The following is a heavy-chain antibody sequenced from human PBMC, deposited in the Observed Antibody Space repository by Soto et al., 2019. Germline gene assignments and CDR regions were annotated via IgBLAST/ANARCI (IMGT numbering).Heavy chain of an antibody. CDR2: ISPHTGGT. D-gene: IGHD3-22*01. V-gene: IGHV1-2*02. Sequence: ASVKVSCKASGYTFNRYYMHWVRQAPGPGLEWMGWISPHTGGTTYAQKFQGRVTMTRDTSVSTAFMELSRLGSDDTAVYYCARASQMVINLYYYPMDVWGQGTTVTVSS. J-gene: IGHJ6*02. CDR1: GYTFNRYY. CDR3: ARASQMVINLYYYPMDV.